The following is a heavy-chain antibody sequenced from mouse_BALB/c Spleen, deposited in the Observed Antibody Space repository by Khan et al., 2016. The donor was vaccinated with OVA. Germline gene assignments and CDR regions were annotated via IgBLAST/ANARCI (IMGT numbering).Heavy chain of an antibody. Sequence: VQLKESGPELVKPGTSVKMSCKASGYRFTSYIIHWVKQRPGQGLEWIGYINPYNGATKYNEKFKGEATLTSDKSSNTAYMELSSLTSEDSAVYYCARGNWQSYDFDYWGQGTTLTVSS. CDR2: INPYNGAT. D-gene: IGHD4-1*01. J-gene: IGHJ2*01. CDR3: ARGNWQSYDFDY. V-gene: IGHV1S136*01. CDR1: GYRFTSYI.